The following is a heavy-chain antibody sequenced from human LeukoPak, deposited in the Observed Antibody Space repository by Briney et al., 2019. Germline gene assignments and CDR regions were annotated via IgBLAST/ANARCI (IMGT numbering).Heavy chain of an antibody. CDR1: GGSFSGYY. J-gene: IGHJ3*02. CDR2: INHSGST. V-gene: IGHV4-34*01. CDR3: ARGGLTTVVTDDAFDI. D-gene: IGHD4-23*01. Sequence: SETLSLTCAVYGGSFSGYYWSWIRQPPGKGLEWIGEINHSGSTNYNPSLKSRVTISVDTSKNQFSLKLSSVTAADTAVYYCARGGLTTVVTDDAFDIWGQGTMVTVSS.